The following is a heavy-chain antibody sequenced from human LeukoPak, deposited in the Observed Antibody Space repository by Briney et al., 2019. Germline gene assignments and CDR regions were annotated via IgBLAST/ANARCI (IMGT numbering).Heavy chain of an antibody. J-gene: IGHJ4*02. Sequence: GGPLRLSCAASGFTFSSYAMSWVRQAPGKGLEWVSAISGSGGSTYYADSVKGRFTISRDNSKNTLYLQMNSLRAEDTAVYYCARDLGYCSGGSCYRYSDYWGQGTLVTVSS. D-gene: IGHD2-15*01. V-gene: IGHV3-23*01. CDR2: ISGSGGST. CDR1: GFTFSSYA. CDR3: ARDLGYCSGGSCYRYSDY.